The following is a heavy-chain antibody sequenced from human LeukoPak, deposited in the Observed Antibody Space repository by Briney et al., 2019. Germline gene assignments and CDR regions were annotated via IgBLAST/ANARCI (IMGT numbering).Heavy chain of an antibody. CDR3: ARDGAYGSGSYSYAFDI. Sequence: ASVSLSSKASGYTFSSYGIGWVRQAPGQGLEWMGWMSAYNGNTHYAQKLQGRVTMTTDTSTSTAYMELRSLRSDDTAVYYCARDGAYGSGSYSYAFDIWGQRIMVTVSS. D-gene: IGHD3-10*01. V-gene: IGHV1-18*01. CDR2: MSAYNGNT. J-gene: IGHJ3*02. CDR1: GYTFSSYG.